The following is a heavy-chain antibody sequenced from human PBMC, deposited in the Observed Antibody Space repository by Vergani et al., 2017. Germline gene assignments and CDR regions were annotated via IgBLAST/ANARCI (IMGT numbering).Heavy chain of an antibody. CDR1: GYSFTNYW. CDR3: ARLYGRDSSGSKYFDY. D-gene: IGHD3-22*01. Sequence: EVQLVQSGAEVKKPGESLKISCQISGYSFTNYWIGWVRQMPGKGLEWMGIIHPADSDTRYSPSFQGQGTISVDKSISTAYLQRSRLRAADSAMYYCARLYGRDSSGSKYFDYWGQGTLVTVSS. CDR2: IHPADSDT. J-gene: IGHJ4*02. V-gene: IGHV5-51*01.